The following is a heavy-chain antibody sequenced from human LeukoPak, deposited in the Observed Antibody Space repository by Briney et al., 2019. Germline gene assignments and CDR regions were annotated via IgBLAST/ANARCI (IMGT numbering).Heavy chain of an antibody. Sequence: GGTLRLSCAASGFTFSSYGMSWVRQAPGKGLEWVSAISGSGGSTYYADSVKGRFTISRDNSKNTLYLEVISLTAEDTAVYYCAKDDAWLRFGEWSQGTLVTVSS. V-gene: IGHV3-23*01. D-gene: IGHD3-10*01. CDR2: ISGSGGST. J-gene: IGHJ4*02. CDR3: AKDDAWLRFGE. CDR1: GFTFSSYG.